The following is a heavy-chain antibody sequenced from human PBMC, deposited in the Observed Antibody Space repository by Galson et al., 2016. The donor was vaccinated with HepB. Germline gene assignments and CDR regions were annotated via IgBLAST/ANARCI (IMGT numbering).Heavy chain of an antibody. D-gene: IGHD3-3*01. J-gene: IGHJ5*02. CDR2: MNPKSGKT. CDR1: GYTFTSYD. CDR3: ARVVLFLEGLSEYNWFDP. V-gene: IGHV1-8*01. Sequence: SVKVSCKASGYTFTSYDIHWVRQATGQGLEWMGWMNPKSGKTGYAQKFQGRVTMSRDPAITTAYLALSSLRSEDTGVFYCARVVLFLEGLSEYNWFDPCGQGTLVTVTS.